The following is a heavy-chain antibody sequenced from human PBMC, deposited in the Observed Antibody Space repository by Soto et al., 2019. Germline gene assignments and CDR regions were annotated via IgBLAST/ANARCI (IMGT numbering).Heavy chain of an antibody. Sequence: QVQLQESGPGLVKPSQTLSLTCTVSGGSISSAAYYWSWIRQHPGKGLEWIGYISHSWSTYYNPSLTSRVIISVDTSKNQFSLSLTSVTAADTAVYYCAREYTYGSNFFDCWGQGALVTGSS. V-gene: IGHV4-31*03. CDR2: ISHSWST. CDR3: AREYTYGSNFFDC. J-gene: IGHJ4*02. CDR1: GGSISSAAYY. D-gene: IGHD2-2*02.